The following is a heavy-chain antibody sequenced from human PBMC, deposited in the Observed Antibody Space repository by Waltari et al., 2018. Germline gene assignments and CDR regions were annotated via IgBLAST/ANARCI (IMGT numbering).Heavy chain of an antibody. D-gene: IGHD3-3*02. CDR2: ISYSGST. V-gene: IGHV4-39*01. J-gene: IGHJ5*02. CDR3: ARFSKSANWIDP. Sequence: QLQLQESGPGLVKPSETLSLTCTVSVVSISSSSYYWGWIRQPPGKGLEWIGSISYSGSTYYNTSLMSRVTISVDTSKNQFSLKLTSVIAAETAVFYCARFSKSANWIDPWGQGTLVTVSS. CDR1: VVSISSSSYY.